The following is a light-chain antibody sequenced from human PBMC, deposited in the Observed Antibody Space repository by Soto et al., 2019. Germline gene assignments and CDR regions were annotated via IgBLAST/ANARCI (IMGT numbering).Light chain of an antibody. CDR1: QSVSSSC. CDR3: HQYGSSRGK. CDR2: GAS. V-gene: IGKV3-20*01. Sequence: EIVLTQSPGTLSLSPGERATLSCRASQSVSSSCLAWYQQKPGQAPRLLIYGASSRATGIPDRFSGSGSGTDFTLTISRLEPEDFAVYYCHQYGSSRGKFGQGTKVEIK. J-gene: IGKJ1*01.